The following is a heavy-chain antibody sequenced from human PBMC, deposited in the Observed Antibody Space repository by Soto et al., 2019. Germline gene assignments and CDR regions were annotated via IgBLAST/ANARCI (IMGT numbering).Heavy chain of an antibody. J-gene: IGHJ6*02. V-gene: IGHV3-23*01. CDR1: GFTFSSYA. CDR3: AKGYSSGRGPYCGMVV. CDR2: ISGSGGST. Sequence: HPGGSLRLSCAASGFTFSSYAMSWVRQAPGKGLEWVSAISGSGGSTYYADSVKGRFTISRDNSKNTLYLQMNSLRAEDTAVYYCAKGYSSGRGPYCGMVVWGQGLSVTV. D-gene: IGHD6-19*01.